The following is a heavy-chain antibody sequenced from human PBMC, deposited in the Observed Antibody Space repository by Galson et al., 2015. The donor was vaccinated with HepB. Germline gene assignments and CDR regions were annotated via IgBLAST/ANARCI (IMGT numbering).Heavy chain of an antibody. V-gene: IGHV5-51*01. J-gene: IGHJ6*02. D-gene: IGHD3-10*01. CDR2: IYPGDSDT. CDR3: ARHLLEYYGSGSQHGGDYYYGMDV. CDR1: GYSFTSYW. Sequence: QSGAEVKKPGESLKVSCKGSGYSFTSYWIGWVRQMPGKGLEWMGIIYPGDSDTRYSPSFQGQVTISADKSISTAYLQWSSLKASDTAMYYCARHLLEYYGSGSQHGGDYYYGMDVWGQGTTVTVSS.